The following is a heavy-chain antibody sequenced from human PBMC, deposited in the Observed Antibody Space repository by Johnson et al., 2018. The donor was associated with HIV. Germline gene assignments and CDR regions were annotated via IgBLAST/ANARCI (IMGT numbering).Heavy chain of an antibody. D-gene: IGHD6-6*01. CDR2: IYSGGST. J-gene: IGHJ3*02. Sequence: VQLVESGGGLIQPGGSMRLSCAASGVTVSTNYMSWVRQAPGKGLEWVPIIYSGGSTYYADSAKGRFTISRDNSQNTLYLQMNSLRAADTAVYYCARSIPYSRSLGFDIWGQGTMVTVSS. CDR3: ARSIPYSRSLGFDI. V-gene: IGHV3-53*01. CDR1: GVTVSTNY.